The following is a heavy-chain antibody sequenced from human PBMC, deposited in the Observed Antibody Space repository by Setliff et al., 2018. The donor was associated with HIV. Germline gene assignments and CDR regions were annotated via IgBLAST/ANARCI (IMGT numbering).Heavy chain of an antibody. CDR1: GYTFTSYG. CDR3: ARDWNYFASGSNAFDI. D-gene: IGHD3-10*01. V-gene: IGHV1-18*01. Sequence: GASVKVSCKASGYTFTSYGISWVRQAPGQGLEWMGWISAYNGNTNYAQKLQGRVTMTTDTSTSTAYMELRSLRSDDTAVYYCARDWNYFASGSNAFDIWGQGTMVTVSS. CDR2: ISAYNGNT. J-gene: IGHJ3*02.